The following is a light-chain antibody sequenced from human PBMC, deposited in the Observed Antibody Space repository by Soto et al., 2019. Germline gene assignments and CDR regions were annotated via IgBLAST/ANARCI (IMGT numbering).Light chain of an antibody. J-gene: IGKJ1*01. CDR2: RVS. V-gene: IGKV3-20*01. Sequence: EVVLTQSPGTLSLSPGEGATLSCRASQSVSNRYFAWYQQKPGQAPRLLIYRVSSRATGIPDRFSGSGSGTDFTLTINGLQPDDFATYYCQQYDGYSPQTFGQGTKVDIK. CDR3: QQYDGYSPQT. CDR1: QSVSNRY.